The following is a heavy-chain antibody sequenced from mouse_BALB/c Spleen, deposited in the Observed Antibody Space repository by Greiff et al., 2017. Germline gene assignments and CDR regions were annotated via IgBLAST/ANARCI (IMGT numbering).Heavy chain of an antibody. CDR3: AREGVRRGYYYAMDY. V-gene: IGHV2-6-7*01. Sequence: VQLQQSGPGLVAPSQSLSITCTVSGFSLTGYGVNWVRQPPGKGLEWLGMIWGDGSTDYNSALKSRLSISKDNSKSQVFLKMNSLQTDDTARYYCAREGVRRGYYYAMDYWGQGTSVTVSS. CDR1: GFSLTGYG. CDR2: IWGDGST. J-gene: IGHJ4*01. D-gene: IGHD2-14*01.